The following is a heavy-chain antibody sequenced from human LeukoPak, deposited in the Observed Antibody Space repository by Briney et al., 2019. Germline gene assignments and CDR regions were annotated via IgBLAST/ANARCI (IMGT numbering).Heavy chain of an antibody. CDR1: GGSISSYY. CDR2: IYYSGST. Sequence: SETLSLTCTVSGGSISSYYWSWIRQPPGKGLEWIGYIYYSGSTNYNPSLKSRVTISVDTSKNQFSLKLSSVTAADTAVYYCARSISGARLVMTYFDYWGQGTLVTVSS. CDR3: ARSISGARLVMTYFDY. V-gene: IGHV4-59*01. J-gene: IGHJ4*02. D-gene: IGHD3-9*01.